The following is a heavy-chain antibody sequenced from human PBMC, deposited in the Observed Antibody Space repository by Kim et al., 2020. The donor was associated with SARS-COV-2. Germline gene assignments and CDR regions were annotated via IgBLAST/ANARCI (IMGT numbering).Heavy chain of an antibody. CDR3: ARDLFHSGFDY. CDR2: INAGNGNI. V-gene: IGHV1-3*01. D-gene: IGHD2-21*01. Sequence: ASVKVSCKASGYTFTNYATQWVRQAPGQWLEWMGWINAGNGNIQYSQKFQGRVTITSDTSASTAYMVLNSLTSEDTAVYYCARDLFHSGFDYWGQGTLVT. CDR1: GYTFTNYA. J-gene: IGHJ4*02.